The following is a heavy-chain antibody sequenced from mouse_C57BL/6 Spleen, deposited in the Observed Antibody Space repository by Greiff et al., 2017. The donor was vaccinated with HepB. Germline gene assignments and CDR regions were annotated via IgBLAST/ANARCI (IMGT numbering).Heavy chain of an antibody. V-gene: IGHV5-12*01. CDR3: ARSLMVTTPFAY. CDR1: GFTFSDYY. J-gene: IGHJ3*01. CDR2: ISNGGGST. Sequence: EVMLVESGGGLVQPGGSLKLSCAASGFTFSDYYMYWVRQTPEKRLEWVAYISNGGGSTYYPDTVKGRFTISRDNAKNTLYLQMSRLKSEDTAMYYCARSLMVTTPFAYWGQGTLVTVSA. D-gene: IGHD2-2*01.